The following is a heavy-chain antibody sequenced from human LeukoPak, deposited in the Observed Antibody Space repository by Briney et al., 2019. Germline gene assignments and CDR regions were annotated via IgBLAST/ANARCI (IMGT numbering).Heavy chain of an antibody. D-gene: IGHD2-2*01. J-gene: IGHJ6*02. Sequence: SVTVSCKASGGTFSSYAISWVRQAPGQGLEWMGGIIPIFGTANYAQKFQGRVTITADESTSTAYMELSSLRSEDTAVYYCARDPGYCSSTSCYYYGMDVWGQGTTVTVSS. CDR1: GGTFSSYA. V-gene: IGHV1-69*13. CDR3: ARDPGYCSSTSCYYYGMDV. CDR2: IIPIFGTA.